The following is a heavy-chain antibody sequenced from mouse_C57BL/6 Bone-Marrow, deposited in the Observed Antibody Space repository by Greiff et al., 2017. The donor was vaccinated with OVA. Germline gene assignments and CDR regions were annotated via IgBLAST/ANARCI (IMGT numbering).Heavy chain of an antibody. D-gene: IGHD2-2*01. CDR1: GYAFSSYW. V-gene: IGHV1-80*01. Sequence: VQLQQSGAELVKPGASVKISCKASGYAFSSYWMNWVKQRPGKGLEWIGQIYPGDGDTNYNGKFKGKATLTADKSSSTAYMQLSSLTSEDSAVYFCAREGGLWLRHGPYYAMDYWGQGTSVTVSS. CDR2: IYPGDGDT. CDR3: AREGGLWLRHGPYYAMDY. J-gene: IGHJ4*01.